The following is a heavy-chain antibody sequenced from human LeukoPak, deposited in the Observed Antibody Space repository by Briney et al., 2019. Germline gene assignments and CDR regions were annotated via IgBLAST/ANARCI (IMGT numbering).Heavy chain of an antibody. CDR1: GGTFSSYA. CDR2: IIPIFGTA. V-gene: IGHV1-69*05. Sequence: SVKVSCKASGGTFSSYAISWVRQAPGQGLEWMGGIIPIFGTANYAQKFQGRVTITTDESTSTAYMELSSLRSEDTAVYYCARDHEMATGDAFDIWGQGTMVTVS. CDR3: ARDHEMATGDAFDI. J-gene: IGHJ3*02. D-gene: IGHD5-24*01.